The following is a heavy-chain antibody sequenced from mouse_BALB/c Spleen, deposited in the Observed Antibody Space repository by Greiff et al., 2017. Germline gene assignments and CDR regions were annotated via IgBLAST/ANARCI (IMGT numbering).Heavy chain of an antibody. CDR3: AREEYGNYWFAY. Sequence: EVQVVESGGGLVKPGGSLKLSCAASGFTFSDYYMYWVRQTPEKRLEWVATISDGGSYTYYPDSVKGRFTISRDNAKNNLYLQMSSLKSEDTAMYYCAREEYGNYWFAYWGQGTLVTVSA. CDR1: GFTFSDYY. CDR2: ISDGGSYT. D-gene: IGHD2-10*02. V-gene: IGHV5-4*02. J-gene: IGHJ3*01.